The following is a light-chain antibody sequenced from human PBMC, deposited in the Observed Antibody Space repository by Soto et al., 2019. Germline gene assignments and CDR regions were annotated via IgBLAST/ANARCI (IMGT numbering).Light chain of an antibody. V-gene: IGLV2-14*01. CDR1: SSDVGGYNY. Sequence: QWSLSQPVSVSGSPGQSITISCTGTSSDVGGYNYVSWYQQHPGKAPKLMIYDVTNRPSGVSNRFSGSKSGNTASLTISGLQAEDEADYYCSSYTSSSTPLVFGGGTKLTVL. CDR2: DVT. CDR3: SSYTSSSTPLV. J-gene: IGLJ3*02.